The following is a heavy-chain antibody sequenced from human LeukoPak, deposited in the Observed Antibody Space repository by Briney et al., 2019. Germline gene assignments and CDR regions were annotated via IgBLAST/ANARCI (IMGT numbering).Heavy chain of an antibody. CDR3: ARDKYAYRDAFDI. CDR2: IYYSGST. Sequence: PSETLSLTCTVSGGSISSYYWSWIRQPPGKGLEWIGYIYYSGSTNYNPSLKSRVTISVDTSKNQFSLKLSSVTAADTPVYYCARDKYAYRDAFDIWGQGTMVTVSS. D-gene: IGHD2-2*01. CDR1: GGSISSYY. J-gene: IGHJ3*02. V-gene: IGHV4-59*01.